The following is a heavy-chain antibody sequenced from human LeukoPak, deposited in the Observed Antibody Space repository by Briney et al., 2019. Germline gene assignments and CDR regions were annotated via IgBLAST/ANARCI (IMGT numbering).Heavy chain of an antibody. V-gene: IGHV1-2*02. Sequence: ASVKVSCKASGYAFTGYYMHWVRQAPGQGLEWMGWINPNSGGTNYAQKFQGRVTMTRDTSIGTAYMELSRLRSDDTAVYYCARAHRIAAASDYYGMDVWGQGTTVTVSS. CDR1: GYAFTGYY. D-gene: IGHD6-13*01. CDR2: INPNSGGT. CDR3: ARAHRIAAASDYYGMDV. J-gene: IGHJ6*02.